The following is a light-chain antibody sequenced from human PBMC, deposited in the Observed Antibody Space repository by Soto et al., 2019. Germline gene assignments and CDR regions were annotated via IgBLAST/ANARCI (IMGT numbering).Light chain of an antibody. J-gene: IGKJ5*01. CDR2: GAS. CDR3: QKYNSAPIT. Sequence: EIVMTQSPATLSVSPGETVTLSCRASQSVGTNLAWYQQRPGQAPRLLIYGASTRATGISSRFSGSLSGTEHTLTISSLQSEDFATYYCQKYNSAPITFGQGTRLEIK. V-gene: IGKV3-15*01. CDR1: QSVGTN.